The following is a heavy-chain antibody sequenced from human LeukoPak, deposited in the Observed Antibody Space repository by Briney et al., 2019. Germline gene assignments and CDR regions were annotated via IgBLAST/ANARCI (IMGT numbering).Heavy chain of an antibody. D-gene: IGHD3-22*01. CDR3: VTTNDGGGYQWGDFFDF. CDR2: IIPNLGTT. CDR1: GYTFTGYY. J-gene: IGHJ4*02. V-gene: IGHV1-69*08. Sequence: SVKVSCKASGYTFTGYYMHWVRQAPGQGLEWMGRIIPNLGTTNRAQNFQDRVTLTADKSTNTAYMELTSLTSDDTAVYYCVTTNDGGGYQWGDFFDFWGQGTLVTVSS.